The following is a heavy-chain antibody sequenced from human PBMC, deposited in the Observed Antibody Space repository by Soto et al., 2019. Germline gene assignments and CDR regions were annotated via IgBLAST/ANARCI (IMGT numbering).Heavy chain of an antibody. CDR2: IRSKANSYAT. Sequence: LRLSCAASGFTFSGSAMHWVRQASGKGLEWVGRIRSKANSYATAYAASVKGRFTISRDDSKNTAYLQMNSLKTEDTAVYYCTRHSGYDFWSGYYFDYWGQGTLVTVSS. CDR3: TRHSGYDFWSGYYFDY. CDR1: GFTFSGSA. V-gene: IGHV3-73*01. J-gene: IGHJ4*02. D-gene: IGHD3-3*01.